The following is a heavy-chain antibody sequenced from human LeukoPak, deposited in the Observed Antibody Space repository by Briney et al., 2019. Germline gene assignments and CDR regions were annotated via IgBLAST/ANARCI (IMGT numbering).Heavy chain of an antibody. CDR2: INPNSGDT. J-gene: IGHJ5*02. V-gene: IGHV1-2*06. CDR1: GYTFTGYY. Sequence: GASVKVSCKASGYTFTGYYMHWVRQAPGQGLEWMGRINPNSGDTDYAQKFQGRVTMTRDASITTAYMELSRLRSDDTAMYYCARAYPGTSWGQGTLVTVSS. CDR3: ARAYPGTS.